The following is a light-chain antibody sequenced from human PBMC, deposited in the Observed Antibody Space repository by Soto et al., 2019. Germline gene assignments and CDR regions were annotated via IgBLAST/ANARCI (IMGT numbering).Light chain of an antibody. CDR2: WAS. CDR3: QQYYNTPLT. J-gene: IGKJ4*01. CDR1: QSFLYSSNNQNY. V-gene: IGKV4-1*01. Sequence: IVLAQSTHSLSVSLGERATMQCKSRQSFLYSSNNQNYLALYQQKPRQPPKLIIYWASTRQSGVPDRFSGSGSGTDFTLTISGLQAEDVAVYYCQQYYNTPLTFGGGTKVDIK.